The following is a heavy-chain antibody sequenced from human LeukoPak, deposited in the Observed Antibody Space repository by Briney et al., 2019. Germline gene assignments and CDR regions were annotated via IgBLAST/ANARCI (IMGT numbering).Heavy chain of an antibody. CDR2: ISGSGGST. CDR1: GFTFSNAW. CDR3: AKVQGNDGGY. J-gene: IGHJ4*02. Sequence: GGSLRLSCAASGFTFSNAWMSWVRQAPGKGLEWVSAISGSGGSTYYADSVKGRFTISRDNSKNTLYLQMNSLRAEDTAVYYCAKVQGNDGGYWGQGTLVTVSS. D-gene: IGHD1-1*01. V-gene: IGHV3-23*01.